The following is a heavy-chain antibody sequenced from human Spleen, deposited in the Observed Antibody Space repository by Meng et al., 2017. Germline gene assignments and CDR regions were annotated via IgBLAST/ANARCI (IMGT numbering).Heavy chain of an antibody. CDR2: INHSGST. J-gene: IGHJ5*02. D-gene: IGHD6-13*01. V-gene: IGHV4-34*01. Sequence: SETLSLTCVVSGGSFSDYYWSWIRQPPGKGLEWIGEINHSGSTNYNPSLESRATISVDTSQNNLSLKLSSVTAADSAVYYCARDLRDGSSWYGWFDPWGQGTLVTVSS. CDR3: ARDLRDGSSWYGWFDP. CDR1: GGSFSDYY.